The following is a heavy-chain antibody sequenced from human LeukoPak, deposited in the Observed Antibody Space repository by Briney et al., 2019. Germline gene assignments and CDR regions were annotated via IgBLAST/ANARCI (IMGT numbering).Heavy chain of an antibody. CDR2: MNPNSGNT. CDR1: GGTFSSYA. V-gene: IGHV1-8*02. Sequence: GASVKVSCKASGGTFSSYAINWVRQATGQGLEWMGWMNPNSGNTGYAQKFQGRVTMTRNTSISTAYMELSSLRSEDTAVYYCARGASSWYEGYYYYYMDVWGKGTTVT. D-gene: IGHD6-13*01. CDR3: ARGASSWYEGYYYYYMDV. J-gene: IGHJ6*03.